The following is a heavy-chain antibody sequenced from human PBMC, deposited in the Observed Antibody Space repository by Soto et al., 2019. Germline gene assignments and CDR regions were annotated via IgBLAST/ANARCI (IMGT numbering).Heavy chain of an antibody. CDR1: GFTFDDYA. D-gene: IGHD6-13*01. CDR2: ISWNSGSI. CDR3: AKGDSSSFYYGMDV. Sequence: EVQLVESGGGLVQPGRSLRLSCAASGFTFDDYAMHWVRQAPGKGLEWVSGISWNSGSIGYADSVKGRFTISRDNAKSSLYLQMNSLRAEDTALYYCAKGDSSSFYYGMDVWGQGTTVTVSS. V-gene: IGHV3-9*01. J-gene: IGHJ6*02.